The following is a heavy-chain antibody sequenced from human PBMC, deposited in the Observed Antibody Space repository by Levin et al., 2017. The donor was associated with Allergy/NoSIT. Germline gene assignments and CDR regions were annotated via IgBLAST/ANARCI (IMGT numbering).Heavy chain of an antibody. CDR2: ISSSGSTI. CDR3: ARCRYSNDHLFDY. J-gene: IGHJ4*02. Sequence: AGGSLRLSCAASGFTFSDYYMSWIRQAPGKGLEWVSYISSSGSTIYYADSVKGRFTISRDNAKNSLYLQMNSLRAGDTAVYYCARCRYSNDHLFDYWGQGTLVTVSS. D-gene: IGHD4-11*01. CDR1: GFTFSDYY. V-gene: IGHV3-11*01.